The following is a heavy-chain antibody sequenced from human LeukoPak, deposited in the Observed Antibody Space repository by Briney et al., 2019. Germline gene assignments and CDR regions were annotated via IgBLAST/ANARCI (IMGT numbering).Heavy chain of an antibody. CDR1: GFTFSSYA. V-gene: IGHV3-30-3*01. J-gene: IGHJ4*02. Sequence: PGGSLRLSCAASGFTFSSYAMHWVRQAPGKGLEWVAVISYDGSNKYYADSVKGRFTISRDNSKNTLYLQMNSLRAEDTAVYYCARHGGYCSSTSCYSETHAPPKYWGQGTLVTVSS. D-gene: IGHD2-2*02. CDR2: ISYDGSNK. CDR3: ARHGGYCSSTSCYSETHAPPKY.